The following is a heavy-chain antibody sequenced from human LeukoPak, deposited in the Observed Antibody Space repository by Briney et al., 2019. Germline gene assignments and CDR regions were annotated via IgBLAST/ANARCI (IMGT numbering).Heavy chain of an antibody. Sequence: GGSLRLSCAASGFTVSSNYMSWVRQAPGKGLEWVSVIYSGGSTYYADSVKGRFTISRGNSKNTLYLQMNSLRAEDTAVYYCARDSPYDSSGYYDYWGQGTLVTVSS. J-gene: IGHJ4*02. CDR1: GFTVSSNY. CDR3: ARDSPYDSSGYYDY. D-gene: IGHD3-22*01. CDR2: IYSGGST. V-gene: IGHV3-53*01.